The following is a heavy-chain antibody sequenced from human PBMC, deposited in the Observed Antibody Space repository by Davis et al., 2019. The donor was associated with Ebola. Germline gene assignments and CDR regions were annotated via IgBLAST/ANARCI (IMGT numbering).Heavy chain of an antibody. CDR3: ASLGYCSGGSCYSPGPYYYGMDV. CDR2: INSDGSST. Sequence: GESLKISCAASGFTFSSYWMHWVRQAPGKGLVWVSRINSDGSSTSYADSVKGRFTISRDNAKNTLYLQMNSLRAEDTAVYYCASLGYCSGGSCYSPGPYYYGMDVWGQGTLVTVSS. D-gene: IGHD2-15*01. CDR1: GFTFSSYW. J-gene: IGHJ6*02. V-gene: IGHV3-74*01.